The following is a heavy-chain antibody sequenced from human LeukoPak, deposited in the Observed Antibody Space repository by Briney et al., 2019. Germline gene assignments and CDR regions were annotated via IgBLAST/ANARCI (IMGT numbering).Heavy chain of an antibody. CDR2: ITPILGIA. D-gene: IGHD6-6*01. J-gene: IGHJ4*02. V-gene: IGHV1-69*04. Sequence: GASVKVSCKASGGTFSSYATSWVRQAPGQGLEWMGRITPILGIANYAQKFQGRVTITADKSTSTAYMELSSLRSEDTAVYYCARDPRPSSIAARPVYYWGQGTLVTVSS. CDR1: GGTFSSYA. CDR3: ARDPRPSSIAARPVYY.